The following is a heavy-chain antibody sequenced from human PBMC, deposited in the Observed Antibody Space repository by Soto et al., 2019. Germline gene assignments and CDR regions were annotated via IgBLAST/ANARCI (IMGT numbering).Heavy chain of an antibody. D-gene: IGHD6-13*01. CDR1: GGSISSYY. CDR3: ARSSRWYVFDY. V-gene: IGHV4-59*01. CDR2: IYYSGST. Sequence: PSETLSLTCTVSGGSISSYYWSWIRQPPGKGLEWIGYIYYSGSTNYNPSLKSRVTISVDTSKNQFSLKLSSVTSADTAVYYCARSSRWYVFDYWGQGTLVTVSS. J-gene: IGHJ4*02.